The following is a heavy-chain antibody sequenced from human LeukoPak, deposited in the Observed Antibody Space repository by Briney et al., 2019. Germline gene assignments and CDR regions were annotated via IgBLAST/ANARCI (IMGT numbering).Heavy chain of an antibody. D-gene: IGHD6-19*01. V-gene: IGHV1-18*01. J-gene: IGHJ4*02. Sequence: ASVKVSCKASGYTFTNYGFSWVRQAPGHGLEWMGWISAYNGNTNYAQKLQGRVTMTTDTSTSTAYMELRSLRLDDTAVCYCSRDGGITVAADDYWGQGTLVTVSS. CDR1: GYTFTNYG. CDR3: SRDGGITVAADDY. CDR2: ISAYNGNT.